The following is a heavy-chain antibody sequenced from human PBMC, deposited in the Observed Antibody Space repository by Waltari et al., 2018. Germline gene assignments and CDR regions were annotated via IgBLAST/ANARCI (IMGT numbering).Heavy chain of an antibody. CDR1: GYPLTSYD. V-gene: IGHV1-8*01. CDR3: AKGATLWDGDPPSLDF. J-gene: IGHJ4*02. Sequence: QVQLVQSGAEVKKPGASVKVSCRASGYPLTSYDINWVRQAPGQGTEWMGRKKRKSGKSGEVQKLRGRATMTSDTSIESGYMERSGLLSEDTAVYYCAKGATLWDGDPPSLDFWGQGTLVTVSS. D-gene: IGHD3-10*01. CDR2: KKRKSGKS.